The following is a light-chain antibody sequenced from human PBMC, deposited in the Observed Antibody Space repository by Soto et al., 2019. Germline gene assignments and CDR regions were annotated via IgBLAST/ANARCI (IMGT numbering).Light chain of an antibody. CDR2: EVY. Sequence: QSALTQPPSASGSPGQSVTISCTGTSSDVGGYNYVSWYQHHPDKAPKLIIYEVYKRPSGVPDRFSGSKSGNTASLTVSGLQAEDEAEYYCSSYAASDSFVVFGGGTKVTVL. V-gene: IGLV2-8*01. CDR1: SSDVGGYNY. CDR3: SSYAASDSFVV. J-gene: IGLJ2*01.